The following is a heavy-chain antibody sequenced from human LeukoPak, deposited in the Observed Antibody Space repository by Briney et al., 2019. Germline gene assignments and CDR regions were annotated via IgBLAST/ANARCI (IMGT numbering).Heavy chain of an antibody. V-gene: IGHV3-23*01. J-gene: IGHJ6*02. CDR2: ISSSGGST. CDR1: GFTFSSYA. Sequence: GGSLRLSCAASGFTFSSYAMSWVRQAPGKGLEWVSAISSSGGSTYYADSVKGRFTISRDNSKNTLYLQMNSLRAEDTAVYYCAKGLRGGAAAGQRINYYYYGMDVWGQGTTVTVSS. CDR3: AKGLRGGAAAGQRINYYYYGMDV. D-gene: IGHD6-13*01.